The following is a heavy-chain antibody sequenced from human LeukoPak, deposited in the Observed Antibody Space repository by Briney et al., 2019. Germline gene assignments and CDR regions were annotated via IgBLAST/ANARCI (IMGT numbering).Heavy chain of an antibody. V-gene: IGHV3-30*02. J-gene: IGHJ2*01. CDR1: GFTFSSYA. CDR3: AKGNWYFDL. CDR2: IRFDGTKT. Sequence: PGRSLRLSCAASGFTFSSYAMHWVRQAPGKGLEWVAFIRFDGTKTDYADSVKGRFTISRDNSKNTLYLELNSLTSEDTAVYYCAKGNWYFDLWGRGTLVTVSS.